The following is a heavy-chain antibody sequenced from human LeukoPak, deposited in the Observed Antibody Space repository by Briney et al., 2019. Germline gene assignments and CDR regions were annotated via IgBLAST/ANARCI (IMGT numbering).Heavy chain of an antibody. Sequence: GGSLRLSCAASGFPFSDYYMSWIRQAPGKGLEWVSHISSPGTTTLYADFVKGRFTISRDNAKNSLHLQMSTVRADDTAVYYCATGKVGPYYYYMDVWGKGTTVTVSS. CDR1: GFPFSDYY. J-gene: IGHJ6*03. V-gene: IGHV3-11*04. D-gene: IGHD1-26*01. CDR2: ISSPGTTT. CDR3: ATGKVGPYYYYMDV.